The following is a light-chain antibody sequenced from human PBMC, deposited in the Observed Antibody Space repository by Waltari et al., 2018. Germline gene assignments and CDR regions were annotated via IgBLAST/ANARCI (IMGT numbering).Light chain of an antibody. CDR2: VAS. CDR3: QQYSNRPYT. Sequence: EIVLTHSPDTLSVAPGERVTLSCRASQSVTTNLAWYQQKPGQPPRLLISVASTRATGVPARFSGSGSGTEFTLTISSLESEDFAVYYCQQYSNRPYTFGQGTKLEIK. J-gene: IGKJ2*01. V-gene: IGKV3-15*01. CDR1: QSVTTN.